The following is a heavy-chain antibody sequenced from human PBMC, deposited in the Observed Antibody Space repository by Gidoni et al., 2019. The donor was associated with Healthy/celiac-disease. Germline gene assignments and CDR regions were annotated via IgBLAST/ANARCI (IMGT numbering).Heavy chain of an antibody. CDR2: IYYSGST. CDR1: GGSIRSSSYY. J-gene: IGHJ5*02. CDR3: ARTHDYDFWSGGMAWFDP. D-gene: IGHD3-3*01. Sequence: QLQLQASGPGLVKPSETLSLTCTVSGGSIRSSSYYWGWSRQPPGKGLEWIGRIYYSGSTYYNPSLKSRVTISVDTSKNQFSLKLSSVTAADTAVYYCARTHDYDFWSGGMAWFDPWGQGTLVTVSS. V-gene: IGHV4-39*01.